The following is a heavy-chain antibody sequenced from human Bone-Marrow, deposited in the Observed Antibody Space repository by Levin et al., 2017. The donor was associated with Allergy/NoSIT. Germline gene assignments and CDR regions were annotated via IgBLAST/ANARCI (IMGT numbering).Heavy chain of an antibody. CDR3: AKDYVSGPSDY. V-gene: IGHV3-33*06. Sequence: PGESLKISCVASGYTFTSHGMHWVRQAPGKGLEWVAVIWADGSREDYLDSVRGRFIVSKDNSKNTVYLQMNSLRAEDTATYYCAKDYVSGPSDYWGLGTLVTVSS. J-gene: IGHJ4*02. CDR1: GYTFTSHG. D-gene: IGHD3-3*01. CDR2: IWADGSRE.